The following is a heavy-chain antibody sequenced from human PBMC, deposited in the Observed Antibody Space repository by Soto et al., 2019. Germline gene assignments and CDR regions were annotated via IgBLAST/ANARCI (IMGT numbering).Heavy chain of an antibody. J-gene: IGHJ4*02. CDR3: ARASVSGRRFDY. CDR2: INPSGGST. Sequence: SSYYIHWVRQAPGQGLEWMGIINPSGGSTTYAQKFQGRVTMTRDTSTNTVYMELSSLTSEDTAVYYCARASVSGRRFDYWGEGTLVTVSS. CDR1: SSYY. V-gene: IGHV1-46*03. D-gene: IGHD6-19*01.